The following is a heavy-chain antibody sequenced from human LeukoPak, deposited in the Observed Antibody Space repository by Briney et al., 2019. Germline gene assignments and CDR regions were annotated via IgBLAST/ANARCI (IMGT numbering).Heavy chain of an antibody. CDR1: GGAISSYY. Sequence: SETLSLTCTVSGGAISSYYWSWIRQPPGKGLEWIGYIYYSGSTNYNLSLKSRVTISVDTSKNQFSLKLSSVTAADTAVYYCARVPVVPAANDYYYYYGMDVWGQGTTVTVSS. V-gene: IGHV4-59*01. D-gene: IGHD2-2*01. J-gene: IGHJ6*02. CDR2: IYYSGST. CDR3: ARVPVVPAANDYYYYYGMDV.